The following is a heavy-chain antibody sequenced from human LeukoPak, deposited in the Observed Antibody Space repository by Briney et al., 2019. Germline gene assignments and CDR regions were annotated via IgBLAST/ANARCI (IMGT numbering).Heavy chain of an antibody. V-gene: IGHV4-39*01. Sequence: SGTLSLTCTVSGGPVSSSSYWGWVRQSPEKGLECIGTIYYAGGTYYNPSLESRLTISVDTSKNQFSLKLRSVTAAATAVYYCATWDSGRYSQIDNWGQGTLVTVSS. D-gene: IGHD1-26*01. J-gene: IGHJ4*02. CDR1: GGPVSSSSY. CDR2: IYYAGGT. CDR3: ATWDSGRYSQIDN.